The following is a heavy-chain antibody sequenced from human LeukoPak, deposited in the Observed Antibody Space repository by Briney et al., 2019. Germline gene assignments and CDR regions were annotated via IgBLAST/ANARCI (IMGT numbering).Heavy chain of an antibody. CDR2: ISWNSGSI. V-gene: IGHV3-9*01. CDR1: GFTFDDYA. CDR3: AKDIAIGLYGYYYYYGMDV. D-gene: IGHD2/OR15-2a*01. Sequence: GGSLRLSCAASGFTFDDYAMHWVRQAPGKGLEWVSGISWNSGSIGYADSVKGRFTISRDNAKNSLYLQMNSLRAEDTALYYCAKDIAIGLYGYYYYYGMDVWGQGTTVTVSS. J-gene: IGHJ6*02.